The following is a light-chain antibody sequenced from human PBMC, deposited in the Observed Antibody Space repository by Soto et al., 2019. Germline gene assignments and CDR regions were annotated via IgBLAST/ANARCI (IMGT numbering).Light chain of an antibody. CDR3: QQYNSYLYT. J-gene: IGKJ2*01. CDR1: QSISSW. CDR2: DAS. V-gene: IGKV1-5*01. Sequence: DIQMTQSPSTLSASVGDRVTITCRASQSISSWLAWYQQKPGKAPKLLIYDASSLESGDPSRFSVSRSGTEFTLTNISLQPHDFATYYCQQYNSYLYTFGQGTKLEIK.